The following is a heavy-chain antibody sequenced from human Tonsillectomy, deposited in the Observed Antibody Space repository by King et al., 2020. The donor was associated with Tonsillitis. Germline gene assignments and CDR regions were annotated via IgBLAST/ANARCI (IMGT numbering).Heavy chain of an antibody. Sequence: VQLQQWGAGLLKPSETLSLTCAVYGGSFSAYYWSWIRQPPGKGLEWIGEINHSGSTDYNPSLKSRVTISGDTSKNQFSLNFSSVTAADTAVYYCARGDFDPWGQGTLVTVSS. CDR1: GGSFSAYY. J-gene: IGHJ5*02. CDR2: INHSGST. CDR3: ARGDFDP. V-gene: IGHV4-34*01.